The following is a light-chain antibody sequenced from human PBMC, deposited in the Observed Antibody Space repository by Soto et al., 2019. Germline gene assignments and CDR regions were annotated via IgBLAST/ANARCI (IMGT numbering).Light chain of an antibody. CDR2: FAS. CDR1: QDIGSH. V-gene: IGKV1D-16*01. CDR3: QQFRSFPIT. J-gene: IGKJ5*01. Sequence: PSSLSSSVGDRVTITCRASQDIGSHLAWYQQKPEKAPKSLIYFASTLQSGVPSRFSASGSGTDFTLTISSLQPEDFATYYCQQFRSFPITFGQGTRLEIK.